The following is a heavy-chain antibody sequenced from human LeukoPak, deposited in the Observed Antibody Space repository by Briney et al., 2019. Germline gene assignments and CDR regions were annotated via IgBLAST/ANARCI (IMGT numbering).Heavy chain of an antibody. CDR2: ISGSDGNT. CDR1: GFTFSNYA. CDR3: AKVFLDYCSGGSCSDY. V-gene: IGHV3-23*01. J-gene: IGHJ4*02. Sequence: GGSLRLSCAASGFTFSNYAMNWVRQAPGKGLEWVSTISGSDGNTYYADSVKGRFTISRDNSKNTLYLQMNSLRAEDTAVYYCAKVFLDYCSGGSCSDYWGQGTLVTVSS. D-gene: IGHD2-15*01.